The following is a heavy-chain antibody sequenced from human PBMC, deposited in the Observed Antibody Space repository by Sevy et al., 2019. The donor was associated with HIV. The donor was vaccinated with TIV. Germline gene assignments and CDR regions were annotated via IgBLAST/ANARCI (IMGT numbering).Heavy chain of an antibody. V-gene: IGHV3-33*01. CDR3: ARGGDFNDRSAKRDFDY. Sequence: GGSLRLSCAASGFTFSNDGMHWVRQAPGKGLEWVAVRWNDGSNKYYADSVKGRFTISRDNSKNTLYLQMNSLRVEDTAVYFCARGGDFNDRSAKRDFDYWGQGTLVTVSS. CDR2: RWNDGSNK. D-gene: IGHD3-22*01. J-gene: IGHJ4*02. CDR1: GFTFSNDG.